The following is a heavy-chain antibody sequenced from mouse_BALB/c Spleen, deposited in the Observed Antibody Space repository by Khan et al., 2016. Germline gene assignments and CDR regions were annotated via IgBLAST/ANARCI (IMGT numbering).Heavy chain of an antibody. V-gene: IGHV9-3-1*01. D-gene: IGHD1-1*01. J-gene: IGHJ1*01. Sequence: QIQLVQFGPELKKPGKTVKISCKASGYTFTNYGMNWVKQAPGKGLKWMGWINTYSGESTYADDFKGRFAFSLETSANTAYLQINNLKNEDTATYFCARYRYYDGSSRYFDVWGAGTTVTVSS. CDR2: INTYSGES. CDR1: GYTFTNYG. CDR3: ARYRYYDGSSRYFDV.